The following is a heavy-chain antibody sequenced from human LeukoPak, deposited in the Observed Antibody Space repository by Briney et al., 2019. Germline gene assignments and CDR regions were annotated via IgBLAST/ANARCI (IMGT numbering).Heavy chain of an antibody. V-gene: IGHV4-59*01. CDR3: ARVVDNWNFEDYYYMDV. Sequence: SETLSLTCTVSGGSISANYWSWIRQPPGKGLEWIGYIYSSGSTSYNPSLKSRVTISADTSENQVSLKLTSVTAADTAVYYCARVVDNWNFEDYYYMDVWGKGTTVTVSS. CDR1: GGSISANY. D-gene: IGHD1-7*01. J-gene: IGHJ6*03. CDR2: IYSSGST.